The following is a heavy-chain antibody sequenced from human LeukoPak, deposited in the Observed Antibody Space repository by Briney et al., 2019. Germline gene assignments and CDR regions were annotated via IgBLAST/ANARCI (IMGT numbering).Heavy chain of an antibody. J-gene: IGHJ4*02. CDR1: GGSVSSGSYY. V-gene: IGHV4-61*01. CDR2: IYYSGST. Sequence: SETLSLTCTVSGGSVSSGSYYWSWIRQPPGKGLEWIGYIYYSGSTNYNPSLNSRVTISVDTSKNQFSLKLSSVTAADTAVYYCARSPVLSPYYYGSGSYYGALDYWGQGTLVTVSS. D-gene: IGHD3-10*01. CDR3: ARSPVLSPYYYGSGSYYGALDY.